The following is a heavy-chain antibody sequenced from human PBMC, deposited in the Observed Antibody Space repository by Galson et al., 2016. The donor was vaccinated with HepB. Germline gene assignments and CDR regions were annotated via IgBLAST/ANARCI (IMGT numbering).Heavy chain of an antibody. J-gene: IGHJ2*01. CDR2: IYYSGRT. V-gene: IGHV4-39*01. CDR1: GDSISSSSYF. Sequence: SETLSLTCTVSGDSISSSSYFWGWIRQPPGKGLEWIGNIYYSGRTYYNPSLKSRVTVSVATSKNQFSLKLTSVTAADTAVYYCAKTSTQWLVSAWYFDLWGRGTLVTVSS. D-gene: IGHD6-19*01. CDR3: AKTSTQWLVSAWYFDL.